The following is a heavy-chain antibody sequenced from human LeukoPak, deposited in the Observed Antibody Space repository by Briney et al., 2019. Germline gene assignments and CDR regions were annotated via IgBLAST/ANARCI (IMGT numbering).Heavy chain of an antibody. J-gene: IGHJ4*02. CDR2: IYYSGST. V-gene: IGHV4-39*07. CDR1: GGSISSSSYY. D-gene: IGHD3-22*01. Sequence: SETLSLTSTVSGGSISSSSYYWGWIRQPPGKGLEWIGSIYYSGSTYYNPSLKSRVTISVDTSKNQFSLKLSSVTAADTAVYYCARDYGKHYYHSSGYYRWGQGTLVTVSS. CDR3: ARDYGKHYYHSSGYYR.